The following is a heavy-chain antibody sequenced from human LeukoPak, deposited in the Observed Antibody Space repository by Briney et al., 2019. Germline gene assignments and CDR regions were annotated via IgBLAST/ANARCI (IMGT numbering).Heavy chain of an antibody. CDR2: IIPILGIA. Sequence: SVKVSCKASGGTFSSYAISWVRQAPGQGLEWMGRIIPILGIANYAQKFQGRVTITADKSTSTAYMELSSLRSEDTAVYYCARDGGGTTFWFDPWGQGTLVTVSS. CDR3: ARDGGGTTFWFDP. CDR1: GGTFSSYA. V-gene: IGHV1-69*04. J-gene: IGHJ5*02. D-gene: IGHD1-7*01.